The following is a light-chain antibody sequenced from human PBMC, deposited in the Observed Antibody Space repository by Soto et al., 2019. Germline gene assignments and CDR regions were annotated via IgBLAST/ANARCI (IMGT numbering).Light chain of an antibody. CDR1: QSVRSN. CDR2: GAS. CDR3: QHYNDCHTLT. V-gene: IGKV3-15*01. J-gene: IGKJ1*01. Sequence: EIVMTQSPATLSVSPGERATLSCMASQSVRSNLAWYQKKPGQAPRLLIYGASTRATGIPTKFSGSGSGTEFTLTIISHLPEILAVYYCQHYNDCHTLTCGQGTKVE.